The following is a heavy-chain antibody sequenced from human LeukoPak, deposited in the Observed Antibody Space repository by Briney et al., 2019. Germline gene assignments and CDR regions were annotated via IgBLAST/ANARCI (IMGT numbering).Heavy chain of an antibody. J-gene: IGHJ4*02. Sequence: PGGSPRLSCAASGFTFSSYAMSWVRQAPGKGLEWVSAVSGSGGTSYYADSVKGRFTISREDSKNTLHLQMNSLRAEDTAVYYCAKTTGNIAGAYFDYWGQGALVTVSS. CDR1: GFTFSSYA. D-gene: IGHD1-26*01. V-gene: IGHV3-23*01. CDR3: AKTTGNIAGAYFDY. CDR2: VSGSGGTS.